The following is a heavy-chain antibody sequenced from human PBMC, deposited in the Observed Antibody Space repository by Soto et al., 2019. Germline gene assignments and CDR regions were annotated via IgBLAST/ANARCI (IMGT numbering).Heavy chain of an antibody. Sequence: PGESLKISCKGSGYSFTSYWIGWVRQMPGKGLEWMGIIYPGDSDTRYSPSFQGQVTISADKSISTAYLQWSSLKASDTAMYYCARAAAGLAYYCYGMDVWGQGTTVTVSS. CDR1: GYSFTSYW. D-gene: IGHD6-13*01. CDR2: IYPGDSDT. J-gene: IGHJ6*02. CDR3: ARAAAGLAYYCYGMDV. V-gene: IGHV5-51*01.